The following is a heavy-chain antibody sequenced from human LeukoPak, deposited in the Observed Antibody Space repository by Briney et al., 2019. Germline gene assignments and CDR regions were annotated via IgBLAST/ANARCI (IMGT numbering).Heavy chain of an antibody. CDR3: ARDQEGFDY. Sequence: ASVKVSCKASRYTFTSNYIHWVRQAPGEALEWMGMIYPRDGSTSYAQKFQGRVTVTRDTSTSTVHMELSGLRSEDTAVYYCARDQEGFDYWGQGTLVTVSS. V-gene: IGHV1-46*01. J-gene: IGHJ4*02. CDR1: RYTFTSNY. CDR2: IYPRDGST.